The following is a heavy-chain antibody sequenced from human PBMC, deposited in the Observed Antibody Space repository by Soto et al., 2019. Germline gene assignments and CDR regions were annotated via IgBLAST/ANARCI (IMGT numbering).Heavy chain of an antibody. V-gene: IGHV1-24*01. Sequence: GASVKVSCKVSGYTLTELSMHWVRQAPGKGLEWMGGFDPEDDETIYAQKFQGRVTMTEDTSTDTAYMELSSLRSEDTAVYYCATEYSNSWPRVLDYWGQGTLVTVSS. CDR2: FDPEDDET. CDR1: GYTLTELS. J-gene: IGHJ4*02. CDR3: ATEYSNSWPRVLDY. D-gene: IGHD6-13*01.